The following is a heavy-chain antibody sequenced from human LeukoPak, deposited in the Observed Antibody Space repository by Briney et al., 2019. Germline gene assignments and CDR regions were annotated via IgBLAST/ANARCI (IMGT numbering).Heavy chain of an antibody. CDR1: GFTFSSYI. D-gene: IGHD4-23*01. CDR3: ARGRPHGNDY. Sequence: PGGSLRLSCAASGFTFSSYIMNWVRQAPGQGLEWVSSISSSSSYIYYADSVKGRFTISRDNAKNSLYLQMNSLRAEDTAAYYCARGRPHGNDYWGQGTLVTVSS. V-gene: IGHV3-21*01. CDR2: ISSSSSYI. J-gene: IGHJ4*02.